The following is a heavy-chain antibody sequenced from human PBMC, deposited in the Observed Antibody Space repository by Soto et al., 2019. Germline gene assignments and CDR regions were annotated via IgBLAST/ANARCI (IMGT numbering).Heavy chain of an antibody. Sequence: PGVSLRLSCAASGFTFSSYAMHWVRQAPGKGLEWVAVISYDGSNKYYADSVKGRFTISRDNSKNTLYLQMNSLRAEDTAVYYCARDSAIAALGGWFDPWGQGTLVTVSS. V-gene: IGHV3-30-3*01. D-gene: IGHD6-6*01. CDR1: GFTFSSYA. J-gene: IGHJ5*02. CDR2: ISYDGSNK. CDR3: ARDSAIAALGGWFDP.